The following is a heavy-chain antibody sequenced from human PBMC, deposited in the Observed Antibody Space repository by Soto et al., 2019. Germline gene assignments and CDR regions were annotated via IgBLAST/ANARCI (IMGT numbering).Heavy chain of an antibody. Sequence: GGSLRLSCAASGFTFSSYGMHWVRQAPGKGLEWVAVIWYDGSNKYYADSVKGRFTISRDNSKNTLYLQMNSLRAEDTAVYYCARDSFAYCSGGSCYPLIDYWGQGTLVTVSS. J-gene: IGHJ4*02. V-gene: IGHV3-33*01. CDR3: ARDSFAYCSGGSCYPLIDY. CDR1: GFTFSSYG. CDR2: IWYDGSNK. D-gene: IGHD2-15*01.